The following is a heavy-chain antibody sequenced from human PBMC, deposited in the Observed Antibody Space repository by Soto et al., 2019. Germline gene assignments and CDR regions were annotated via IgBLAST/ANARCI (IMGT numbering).Heavy chain of an antibody. J-gene: IGHJ4*02. CDR1: GYTFTIYG. V-gene: IGHV1-18*01. CDR2: ISAYNGNT. Sequence: ASVKVSCKASGYTFTIYGIIWVRQAPGQGLEWMGWISAYNGNTNYAQKLQGRVTMTTDTSTSTAYMELRSLRSDDTAVYYCARALGYCSGGSCYFDYWGQGTLVTVSS. CDR3: ARALGYCSGGSCYFDY. D-gene: IGHD2-15*01.